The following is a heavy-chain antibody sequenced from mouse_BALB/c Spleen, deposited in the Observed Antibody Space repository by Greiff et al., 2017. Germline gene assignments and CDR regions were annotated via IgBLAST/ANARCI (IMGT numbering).Heavy chain of an antibody. CDR2: INSNGGST. V-gene: IGHV5-6-3*01. J-gene: IGHJ2*01. CDR3: ARYFPYGNYFFDY. D-gene: IGHD2-10*02. Sequence: EVMLVESGGGLVQPGGSLKLSCAASGFTFSSYGMSWVRQTPDKRLELVATINSNGGSTYYPDSVKGRFTISRDNAKNTLYLQMSSLKSEDTAMYYCARYFPYGNYFFDYWGQGTTLTVSS. CDR1: GFTFSSYG.